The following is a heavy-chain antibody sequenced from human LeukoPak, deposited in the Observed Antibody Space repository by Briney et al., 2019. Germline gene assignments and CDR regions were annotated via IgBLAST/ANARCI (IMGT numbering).Heavy chain of an antibody. Sequence: ASVKVSCKTSGYIFAHNGISWVRQAPGQGPEWMGWISAYNGNTNYAQKLQGRVTMTTDTSTSTAYMGLRSLRSDDTAVYYCARGGYYDFWSGYYTGIGFDYWGQGTLVTVSS. CDR3: ARGGYYDFWSGYYTGIGFDY. D-gene: IGHD3-3*01. J-gene: IGHJ4*02. V-gene: IGHV1-18*01. CDR2: ISAYNGNT. CDR1: GYIFAHNG.